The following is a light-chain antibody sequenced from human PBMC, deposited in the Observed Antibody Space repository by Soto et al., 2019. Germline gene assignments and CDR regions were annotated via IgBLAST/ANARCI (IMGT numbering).Light chain of an antibody. CDR3: SSYKSMTTLV. J-gene: IGLJ7*01. CDR1: SGDVGGYIY. V-gene: IGLV2-14*01. CDR2: EVT. Sequence: QSVLTQPASVSGSPGQSITISCTGTSGDVGGYIYVSWYRQHPGKAPKPIIYEVTNRPSGVSNRFSGSKSGNTASLTISGLQAEDEADYYCSSYKSMTTLVFGTGTQLTVL.